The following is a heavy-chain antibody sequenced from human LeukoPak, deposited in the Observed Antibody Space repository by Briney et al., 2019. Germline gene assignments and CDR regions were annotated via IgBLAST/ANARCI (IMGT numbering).Heavy chain of an antibody. J-gene: IGHJ4*02. D-gene: IGHD1-1*01. CDR3: AKEALQLGIPFDY. CDR1: GFSFNTYG. V-gene: IGHV3-30*02. Sequence: PGGSLRLSCAASGFSFNTYGMHWVRQAPGKWLEWVAFIYYDGRNKFYADSVKGRFTISRDNSKNTLYLQMNSLRAEDTAVYYCAKEALQLGIPFDYWGQGTLVTVSS. CDR2: IYYDGRNK.